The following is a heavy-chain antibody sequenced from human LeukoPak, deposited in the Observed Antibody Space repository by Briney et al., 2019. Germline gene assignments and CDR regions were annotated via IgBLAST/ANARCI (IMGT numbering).Heavy chain of an antibody. CDR2: ISGSGGST. J-gene: IGHJ4*02. D-gene: IGHD3-22*01. Sequence: GGSLRLSCAASGFTFSSYAMSWVRQAPGKGLEWVSAISGSGGSTYYADSVKGRFTISRDNSKNTLYLQMNSLRAEDTAVYYCAKEGGRGYYDSSRCFDYWGQGTLVTVSS. CDR1: GFTFSSYA. CDR3: AKEGGRGYYDSSRCFDY. V-gene: IGHV3-23*01.